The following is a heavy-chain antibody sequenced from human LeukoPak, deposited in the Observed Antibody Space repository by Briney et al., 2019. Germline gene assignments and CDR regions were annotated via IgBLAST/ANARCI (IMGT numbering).Heavy chain of an antibody. J-gene: IGHJ4*02. CDR1: GFTLNNYS. CDR3: AKVVVVPAATSKTYYFDY. D-gene: IGHD2-2*01. V-gene: IGHV3-48*01. CDR2: ISSTGSTI. Sequence: PGGSLRLSCAASGFTLNNYSMNWVRQAPGKGLEWVSYISSTGSTIYYADSVKGRFTISRDNAKNSLFLQMSSLRAEDTAVYYCAKVVVVPAATSKTYYFDYWGQGTLVTVSS.